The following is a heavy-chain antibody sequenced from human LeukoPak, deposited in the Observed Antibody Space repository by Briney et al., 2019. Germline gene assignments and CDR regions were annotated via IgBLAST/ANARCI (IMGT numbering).Heavy chain of an antibody. D-gene: IGHD4-17*01. CDR2: ISYDGSNK. J-gene: IGHJ4*02. CDR3: ARDSPYGDYLPDY. V-gene: IGHV3-30-3*01. Sequence: PGGSLRLSCAASGFTFISYAMHWVRQAPGKGLEWVAVISYDGSNKYYADSVKGRFTISRDNSKNTLYLQMNSLRAEDTAVYYCARDSPYGDYLPDYWGQGTLVTVSS. CDR1: GFTFISYA.